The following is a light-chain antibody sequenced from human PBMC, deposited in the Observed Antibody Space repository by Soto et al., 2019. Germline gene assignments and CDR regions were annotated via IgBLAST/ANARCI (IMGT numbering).Light chain of an antibody. CDR2: GVN. Sequence: QSALTQPRSVSGSPGQSVTISCTGTTSDVGGYNYVSWYRQHPGKAPKLLIYGVNKRPSGVPARFSGSKSGNTASLTISGLQAEDEADYYCCSYAGSYTFYVFGTGTKLTVL. CDR3: CSYAGSYTFYV. J-gene: IGLJ1*01. CDR1: TSDVGGYNY. V-gene: IGLV2-11*01.